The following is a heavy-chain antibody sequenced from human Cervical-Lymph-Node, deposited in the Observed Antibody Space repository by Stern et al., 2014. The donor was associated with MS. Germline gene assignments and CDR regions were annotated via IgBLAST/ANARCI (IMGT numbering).Heavy chain of an antibody. J-gene: IGHJ5*02. D-gene: IGHD1-14*01. CDR2: FVPIFGTP. CDR3: ARVDSTGFPPFDP. CDR1: GDSFSNYA. Sequence: VQLVESGAAVRKPGSSVKVSCKSFGDSFSNYAITWVRQAPGQGLEWMGVFVPIFGTPNYSQKFQGRVTITADESTVTAYMELNSLRSEDTAIYYCARVDSTGFPPFDPWGQGTLVTVSS. V-gene: IGHV1-69*01.